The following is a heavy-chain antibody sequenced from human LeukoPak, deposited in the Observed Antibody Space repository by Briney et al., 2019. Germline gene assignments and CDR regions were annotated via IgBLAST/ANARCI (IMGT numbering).Heavy chain of an antibody. V-gene: IGHV1-69*05. CDR1: GGTFISYA. J-gene: IGHJ4*02. CDR3: ARSALVGYYDSSGYGFDY. D-gene: IGHD3-22*01. Sequence: SSVTPSFNGSGGTFISYASSWGRQPPGQGLEWMGGIIPIFGTANYAQKFQGRATITTDESTSTAYMELSSLRSEDTAVYYCARSALVGYYDSSGYGFDYWGQGTLVTVSS. CDR2: IIPIFGTA.